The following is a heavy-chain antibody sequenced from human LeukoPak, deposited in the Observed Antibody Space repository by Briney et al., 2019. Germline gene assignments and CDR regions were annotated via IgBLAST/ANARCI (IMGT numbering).Heavy chain of an antibody. Sequence: SETLSLTCTVSGGSLSSYYWSWIRHPPGGGVEWIGYIYYSGSTNYNPSLKSRVTISVDTSKNQFSLKLSSVTAADTAVYYWARVSKQYYYDSSGYYYAAFDISGQGTMVTVSS. D-gene: IGHD3-22*01. CDR2: IYYSGST. CDR3: ARVSKQYYYDSSGYYYAAFDI. J-gene: IGHJ3*02. V-gene: IGHV4-59*01. CDR1: GGSLSSYY.